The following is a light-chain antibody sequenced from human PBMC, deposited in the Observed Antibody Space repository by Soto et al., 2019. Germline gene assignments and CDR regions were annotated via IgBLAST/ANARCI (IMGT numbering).Light chain of an antibody. J-gene: IGLJ1*01. CDR1: SSDIGGYNY. CDR2: EVS. CDR3: QSYDSTLSARYV. Sequence: QSALTQPASVSGSPGQSITISCTGTSSDIGGYNYVSWYQQHPGKVPKLMIFEVSNRPSGVSYRFSGSKSGNTASLTISGLQAEDEADYYCQSYDSTLSARYVFGTGTKLTVL. V-gene: IGLV2-14*01.